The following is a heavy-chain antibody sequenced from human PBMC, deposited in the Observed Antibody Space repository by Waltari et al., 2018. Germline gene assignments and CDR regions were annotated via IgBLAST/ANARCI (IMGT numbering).Heavy chain of an antibody. CDR2: IYHSGST. Sequence: QVQLQESGPGLVKPSETLSLTCAVSGYSISSGYYWGWIRQPPGKGLEWIGSIYHSGSTYYNPALKSRVTISVDTSKNQFSLKLSSVTAADTAVYYCARDRRITIFGVVTGYDNWFDPWGQGTLVTVSS. D-gene: IGHD3-3*01. CDR1: GYSISSGYY. CDR3: ARDRRITIFGVVTGYDNWFDP. J-gene: IGHJ5*02. V-gene: IGHV4-38-2*02.